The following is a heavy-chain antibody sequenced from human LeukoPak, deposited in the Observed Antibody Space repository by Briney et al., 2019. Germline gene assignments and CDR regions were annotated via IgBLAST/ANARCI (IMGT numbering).Heavy chain of an antibody. J-gene: IGHJ4*02. V-gene: IGHV4-34*01. D-gene: IGHD6-13*01. CDR3: ATRTSSSWYTIS. CDR2: INHSGST. Sequence: SETLSLTCAVYGGSFSGYYWSWIRQPPGKGLEWIGEINHSGSTNYNPSLKSRVTISVDTSKNQFSLKLSSVTAADTAVYYCATRTSSSWYTISWGQGTLVTVSS. CDR1: GGSFSGYY.